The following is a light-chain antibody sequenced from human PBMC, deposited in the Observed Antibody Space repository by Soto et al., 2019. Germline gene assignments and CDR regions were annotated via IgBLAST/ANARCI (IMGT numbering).Light chain of an antibody. J-gene: IGKJ1*01. CDR1: QSISSW. V-gene: IGKV1-5*01. CDR3: QQYNSYWT. Sequence: DIQMTQSASTLSASVGDRVTITCRASQSISSWLAWYQQKPGKAPKLLIYDASSLESGVPSRFSGSGSGTEFTLTISSLQPDDFATYYCQQYNSYWTLGQGTKVDXK. CDR2: DAS.